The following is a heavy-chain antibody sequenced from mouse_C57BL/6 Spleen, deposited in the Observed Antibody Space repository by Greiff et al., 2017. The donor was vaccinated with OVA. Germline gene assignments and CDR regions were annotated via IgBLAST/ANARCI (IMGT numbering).Heavy chain of an antibody. J-gene: IGHJ3*01. CDR2: ISGGGGNT. CDR3: ARHDVWGYEGFAY. D-gene: IGHD2-2*01. V-gene: IGHV5-9*01. Sequence: EVKLVESGGGLVKPGGSLKLSCAASGFTFSSYTMSWVRQTPEKRLEWVATISGGGGNTYYPDSVKGRFTISRDNAKNTLYLQMSSLRSEDTALYYCARHDVWGYEGFAYWGQGTLVTVSA. CDR1: GFTFSSYT.